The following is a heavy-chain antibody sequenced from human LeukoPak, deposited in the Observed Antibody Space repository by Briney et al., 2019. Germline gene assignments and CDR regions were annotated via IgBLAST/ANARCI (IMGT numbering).Heavy chain of an antibody. V-gene: IGHV3-21*01. J-gene: IGHJ4*02. CDR2: IGTSTSYI. CDR3: ATEGLVRGVIFEN. CDR1: GFTFSTYI. Sequence: GGSLRLSCAASGFTFSTYIMNWVRQTPGKGLEWVSSIGTSTSYIYYADSVKGRFTISRDNAKNSLYLQMNSLRAEDTAVYYCATEGLVRGVIFENWGQGTLVTVSS. D-gene: IGHD3-10*01.